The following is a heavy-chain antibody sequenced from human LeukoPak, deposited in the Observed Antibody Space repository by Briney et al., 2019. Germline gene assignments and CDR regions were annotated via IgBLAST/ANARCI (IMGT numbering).Heavy chain of an antibody. Sequence: PSETLSLTCTVSGGSISSFYWSWIRQPPGKGLEWIGEINHSGSTNYNPSLKSRVTISVDTSKNQFSLKLSSVTAADTAVYYCARALLYYGSGIFDYWGQGTLVTVSS. J-gene: IGHJ4*02. CDR3: ARALLYYGSGIFDY. CDR2: INHSGST. D-gene: IGHD3-10*01. CDR1: GGSISSFY. V-gene: IGHV4-34*01.